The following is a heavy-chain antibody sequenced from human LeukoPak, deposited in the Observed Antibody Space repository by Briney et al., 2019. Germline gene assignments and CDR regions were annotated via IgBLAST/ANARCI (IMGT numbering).Heavy chain of an antibody. CDR2: ISSSSSYI. V-gene: IGHV3-21*04. CDR3: VKDERDAYYEF. Sequence: PGGSLRLSCAASGFTFSSYWMSWVRQAPGKGLEWVSSISSSSSYIYYADSVKGRFTISRDNAKNSLYLQMNSLRAEDTAIYYCVKDERDAYYEFWGQGTLVTVSS. CDR1: GFTFSSYW. D-gene: IGHD3-16*01. J-gene: IGHJ4*02.